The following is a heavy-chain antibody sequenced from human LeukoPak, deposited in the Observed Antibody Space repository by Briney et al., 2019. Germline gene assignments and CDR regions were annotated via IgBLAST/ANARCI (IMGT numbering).Heavy chain of an antibody. D-gene: IGHD3-22*01. V-gene: IGHV4-30-2*01. Sequence: SQTLSLTCAVSGGSISSGGYSWSWIRQPPGKGLEWIGYIYHSGSTYYNPSLKSRVTISVDRSKNQFSLKLSSVTAADTAVYYCARDRYYDSRGRSFRAFDIWGQGTMVTVSS. CDR1: GGSISSGGYS. CDR3: ARDRYYDSRGRSFRAFDI. CDR2: IYHSGST. J-gene: IGHJ3*02.